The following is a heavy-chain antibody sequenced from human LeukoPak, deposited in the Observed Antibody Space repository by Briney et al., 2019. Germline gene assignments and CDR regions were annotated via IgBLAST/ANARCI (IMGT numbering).Heavy chain of an antibody. CDR2: IRYDGSNK. J-gene: IGHJ4*02. V-gene: IGHV3-30*02. Sequence: GGSLRLSCAASGFTFSNYGMLWVRQAPGKGLEWVAFIRYDGSNKYYVDSVKGRFTISRDNSKNTLYLQMNSLRAEDTAVYYCAKEIDTSGYSPFDYWGQGTLVTVSS. D-gene: IGHD3-22*01. CDR3: AKEIDTSGYSPFDY. CDR1: GFTFSNYG.